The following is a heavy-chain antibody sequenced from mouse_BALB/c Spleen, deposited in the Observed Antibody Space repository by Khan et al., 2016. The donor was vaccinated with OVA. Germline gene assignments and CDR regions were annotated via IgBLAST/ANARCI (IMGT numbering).Heavy chain of an antibody. CDR3: ARNYDYDEGLDY. D-gene: IGHD2-4*01. J-gene: IGHJ3*01. Sequence: QVQLKESGPGLVQPSQSLSITCTVSGFSFTSYGIPWVRQSPGKGLEWLGVIWSGGSTDYAAAFISRLSISKDNSKSQVFFIINSLHGNYTAIYYCARNYDYDEGLDYWGQGTLGTVAA. V-gene: IGHV2-2*02. CDR2: IWSGGST. CDR1: GFSFTSYG.